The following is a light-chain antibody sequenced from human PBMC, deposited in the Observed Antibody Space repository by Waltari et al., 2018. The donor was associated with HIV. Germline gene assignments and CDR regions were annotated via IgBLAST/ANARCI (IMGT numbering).Light chain of an antibody. V-gene: IGKV1-5*03. CDR3: QQYTTYSGT. J-gene: IGKJ1*01. CDR2: ETS. Sequence: DIQMTQSPSTLSASVGDRATITCRASQSISKWLSWYQQKPGKAPKLLMYETSTLAGGVASRFSVSGSGIGFIRTVSSLLPDNFATYCCQQYTTYSGTFGQGTKGESK. CDR1: QSISKW.